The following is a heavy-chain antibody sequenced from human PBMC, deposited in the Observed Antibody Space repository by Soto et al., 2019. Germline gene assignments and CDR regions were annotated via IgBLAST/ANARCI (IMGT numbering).Heavy chain of an antibody. V-gene: IGHV3-66*01. Sequence: GGSLRLSCAASGFTFSSYWMSWVRQAPGKGLEWVSIIYYGGTTYYADSVKGRFTISRDDSKNTLYLQMHSLRAEDTAVYYCPTDYDTPGGAWAYYGIDVWGQGPRVT. CDR3: PTDYDTPGGAWAYYGIDV. J-gene: IGHJ6*02. D-gene: IGHD3-9*01. CDR2: IYYGGTT. CDR1: GFTFSSYW.